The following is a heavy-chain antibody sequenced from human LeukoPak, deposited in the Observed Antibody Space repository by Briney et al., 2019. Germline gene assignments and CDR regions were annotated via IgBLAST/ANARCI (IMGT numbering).Heavy chain of an antibody. J-gene: IGHJ4*02. V-gene: IGHV3-23*01. Sequence: GGSLRLSCAASGFTFSSYAMSWVRQAPGKGLEWVSAISGSGGNTCYADSVKGRFTISRDNSKNTLYLQMNSLRAEDTAVYYCAKDTYSSSPYYFDYWGQGTLVTVSS. CDR3: AKDTYSSSPYYFDY. CDR1: GFTFSSYA. CDR2: ISGSGGNT. D-gene: IGHD6-6*01.